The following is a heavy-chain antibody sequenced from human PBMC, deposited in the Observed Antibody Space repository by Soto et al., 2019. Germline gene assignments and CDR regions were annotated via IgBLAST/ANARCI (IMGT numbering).Heavy chain of an antibody. Sequence: ASVKVSCKASGFTFTSSAVQWVRQARGQRLEWIGWIVVGSGNTNYAQKFQERVTITRDMSTSTAYMELSSLRSEDTAVYYCAAYTIVGATDDFDYWGQGTLVTVSS. D-gene: IGHD1-26*01. V-gene: IGHV1-58*01. CDR1: GFTFTSSA. CDR3: AAYTIVGATDDFDY. CDR2: IVVGSGNT. J-gene: IGHJ4*02.